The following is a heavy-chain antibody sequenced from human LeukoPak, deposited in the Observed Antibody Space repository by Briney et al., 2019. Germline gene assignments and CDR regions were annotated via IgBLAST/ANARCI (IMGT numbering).Heavy chain of an antibody. D-gene: IGHD3-10*01. Sequence: GGSLRLSCAASGLTISSYSMNWVRQAPGKGLQWVSYISSSSSTIYYADSVKGRFTISRDNSKNTLYLQMNSLRAEDTAVYYCAKSGGSGSYFPWDYWGQGTLVTVSS. V-gene: IGHV3-48*01. CDR1: GLTISSYS. J-gene: IGHJ4*02. CDR2: ISSSSSTI. CDR3: AKSGGSGSYFPWDY.